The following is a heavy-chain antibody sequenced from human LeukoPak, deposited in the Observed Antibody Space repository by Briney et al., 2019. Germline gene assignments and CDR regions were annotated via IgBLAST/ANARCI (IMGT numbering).Heavy chain of an antibody. CDR3: ARLFGSGWPGYFYYAMDV. V-gene: IGHV3-66*04. D-gene: IGHD6-19*01. Sequence: GGSLRLSCAASGITVNSTYISWVRQAPGKGLEWVSVAYSDGNTYYAGSVKGRFTISRDNSKNTLFLQMNSLRAEDTAVYYCARLFGSGWPGYFYYAMDVWDQGTTVAVSS. CDR2: AYSDGNT. J-gene: IGHJ6*02. CDR1: GITVNSTY.